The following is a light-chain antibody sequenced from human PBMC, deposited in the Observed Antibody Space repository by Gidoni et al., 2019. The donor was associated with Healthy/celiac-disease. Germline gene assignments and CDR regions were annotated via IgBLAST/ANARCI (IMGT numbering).Light chain of an antibody. J-gene: IGKJ4*01. V-gene: IGKV3-15*01. CDR2: GAS. Sequence: EIVMTQSPATLPVSSGERATLSCRASQSVSSNLAWYQQKPGQAPRLLIYGASTRATGIPARFSGSGSGTEFTLTISSLQSEDFAVCYCQQYNNWPRTFGGGTKVEIK. CDR1: QSVSSN. CDR3: QQYNNWPRT.